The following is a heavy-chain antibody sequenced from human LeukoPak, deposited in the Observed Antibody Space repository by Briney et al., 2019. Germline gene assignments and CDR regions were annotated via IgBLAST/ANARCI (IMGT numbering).Heavy chain of an antibody. J-gene: IGHJ4*02. Sequence: GGSLRLPCAASGFTFDDYAMHWVRPAPGKGLEWVSGISWNSGSIGYADSVKGRFTISRDNAKNSLYLQMNSLRAEDTALYYCAKAWFGELLNCFDYWGQGTLVTVSS. V-gene: IGHV3-9*01. CDR2: ISWNSGSI. CDR1: GFTFDDYA. CDR3: AKAWFGELLNCFDY. D-gene: IGHD3-10*01.